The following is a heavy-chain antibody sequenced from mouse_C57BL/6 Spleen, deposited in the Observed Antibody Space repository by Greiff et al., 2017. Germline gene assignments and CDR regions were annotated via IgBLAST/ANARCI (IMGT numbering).Heavy chain of an antibody. V-gene: IGHV1-55*01. CDR3: ASREGHDYERDYAMDY. Sequence: VQLQQSGAELVKPGASVKMSCKASGYTFTSYWITWVKQRPGQGLEWIGDIYPGSGSTNYNEKFKSKATLTVDPSSSTAYMQLSSLTTEDSAVYYCASREGHDYERDYAMDYWGQGTSVTVSS. D-gene: IGHD2-4*01. CDR1: GYTFTSYW. J-gene: IGHJ4*01. CDR2: IYPGSGST.